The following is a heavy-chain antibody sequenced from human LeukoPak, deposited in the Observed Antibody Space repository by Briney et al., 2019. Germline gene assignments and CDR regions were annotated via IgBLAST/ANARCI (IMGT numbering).Heavy chain of an antibody. J-gene: IGHJ4*02. CDR3: AKRRFTYGSGSYYGDGDYFDY. V-gene: IGHV3-30*18. CDR2: ISYDGSNK. D-gene: IGHD3-10*01. CDR1: GFIFSSYG. Sequence: PGRSLRLSCAASGFIFSSYGMHWVRQAPGKGLEWVAVISYDGSNKYYADSVKGRFTISRDNSKNTLYLQMNSLRAEDTAVYYCAKRRFTYGSGSYYGDGDYFDYWGQGTLVTVSS.